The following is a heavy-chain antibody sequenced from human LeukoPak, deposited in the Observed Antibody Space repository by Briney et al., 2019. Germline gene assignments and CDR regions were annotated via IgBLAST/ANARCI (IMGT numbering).Heavy chain of an antibody. V-gene: IGHV4-59*13. CDR2: IYYSGNT. CDR3: AREGYYDVLTGYYYNWLDS. Sequence: PSETLSLTCTVSVGSISGYFWSWVRQAPGTGLDWIGHIYYSGNTNYNPSLKSRVTISVDTSKNQFSLKLSSVTAADTAVYYCAREGYYDVLTGYYYNWLDSWGQGTLVTVSS. CDR1: VGSISGYF. D-gene: IGHD3-9*01. J-gene: IGHJ5*01.